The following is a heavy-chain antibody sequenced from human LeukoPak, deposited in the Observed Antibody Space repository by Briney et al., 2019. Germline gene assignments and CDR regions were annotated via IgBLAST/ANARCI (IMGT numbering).Heavy chain of an antibody. V-gene: IGHV1-46*01. J-gene: IGHJ6*03. CDR2: INLSGGST. CDR3: ARGGRDYYYYYMDV. Sequence: ASVKVSCKASGYSFTGHYMHWVRQAPGQGLAWMGIINLSGGSTSYAQKFQGRVTMTTDTSTSTAYMELRSLRSDDTAVYYCARGGRDYYYYYMDVWGKGTTVTVSS. D-gene: IGHD1-26*01. CDR1: GYSFTGHY.